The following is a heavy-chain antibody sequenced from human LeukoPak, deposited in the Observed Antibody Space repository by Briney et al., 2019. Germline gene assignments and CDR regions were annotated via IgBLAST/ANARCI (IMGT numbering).Heavy chain of an antibody. V-gene: IGHV4-39*01. D-gene: IGHD2-2*01. CDR3: ARHVVVSAAITYYYMDV. CDR2: IYYSGST. Sequence: SETLSLTCTISGGSISSSSYYWGWIRQPPGKGLEWIGNIYYSGSTYYNPSLKSRFTMSVDTSKNQFSLKLSSVTAAGTAVYYCARHVVVSAAITYYYMDVWGKGTTVTVSS. CDR1: GGSISSSSYY. J-gene: IGHJ6*03.